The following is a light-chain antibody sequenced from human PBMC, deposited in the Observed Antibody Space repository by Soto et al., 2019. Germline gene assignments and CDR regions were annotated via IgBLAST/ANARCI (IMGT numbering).Light chain of an antibody. CDR2: DAS. CDR1: QSLSSSS. Sequence: EIVLTQSPGTLSMSPGERATLSCRASQSLSSSSLAWYQQKPGQAPRLLIYDASNRATGIPARFSGSGSGTDFTLTISSLEPEDFAVYYCQQRSNWPPTPTFGGGTKVEIK. CDR3: QQRSNWPPTPT. J-gene: IGKJ4*01. V-gene: IGKV3D-20*02.